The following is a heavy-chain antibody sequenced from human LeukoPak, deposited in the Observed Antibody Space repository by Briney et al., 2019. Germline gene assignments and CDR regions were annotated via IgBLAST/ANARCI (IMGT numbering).Heavy chain of an antibody. CDR1: GGSISSYY. CDR2: IYYTGAT. J-gene: IGHJ5*02. Sequence: SETLSLTCTVSGGSISSYYWSWIRLPPGKGLEWIGYIYYTGATYYNPSLKSRVTISLDTSKNQFSLKLSSVTAADTAVYYCARGYYNNWFDPWGQGTLVTVSS. D-gene: IGHD2-15*01. CDR3: ARGYYNNWFDP. V-gene: IGHV4-59*12.